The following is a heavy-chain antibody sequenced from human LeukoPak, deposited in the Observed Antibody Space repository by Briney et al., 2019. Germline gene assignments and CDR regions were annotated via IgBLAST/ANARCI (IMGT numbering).Heavy chain of an antibody. J-gene: IGHJ4*02. CDR3: ARSGRLGYCSGGSCFRWDY. V-gene: IGHV5-51*01. CDR1: GYSCTNYW. CDR2: IYPDDSDT. D-gene: IGHD2-15*01. Sequence: GESLKISCKVSGYSCTNYWIGWVRQMPGKGLEWMGIIYPDDSDTKYSPSFQGQVTISADKSISTAYLQWSSLKASDTAMYYCARSGRLGYCSGGSCFRWDYWGQGTLVTVSS.